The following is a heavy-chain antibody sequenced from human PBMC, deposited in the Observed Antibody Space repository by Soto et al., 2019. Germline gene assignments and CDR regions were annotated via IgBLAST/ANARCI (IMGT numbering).Heavy chain of an antibody. CDR2: INHSGHT. CDR1: GGSFSAYY. J-gene: IGHJ4*02. Sequence: SETLSLTCTVSGGSFSAYYWSWIRQSPGKGLEWIGEINHSGHTNYNPSLKSRVTISVDASKNHFSLKLTSVTAADTAVYYCARPGHLLDYWGQGTLVTVSS. CDR3: ARPGHLLDY. V-gene: IGHV4-34*01.